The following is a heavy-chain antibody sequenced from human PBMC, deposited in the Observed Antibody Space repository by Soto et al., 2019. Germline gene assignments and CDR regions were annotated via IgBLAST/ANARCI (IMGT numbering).Heavy chain of an antibody. CDR2: IYYSGST. D-gene: IGHD6-6*01. Sequence: SETLSLTCTVSGGSISTSSYYWGWIRQPPGKGLEWIRSIYYSGSTHYNPSLKSRVTISVDTSKNHFSLKLSSVTAADTAVYYCALRSSYDYSYYYMDVWGNGTTVTVSS. CDR3: ALRSSYDYSYYYMDV. J-gene: IGHJ6*03. CDR1: GGSISTSSYY. V-gene: IGHV4-39*01.